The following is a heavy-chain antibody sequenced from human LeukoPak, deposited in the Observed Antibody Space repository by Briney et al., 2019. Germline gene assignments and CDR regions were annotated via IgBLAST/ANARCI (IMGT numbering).Heavy chain of an antibody. J-gene: IGHJ4*02. Sequence: KAGGSLRLSCAASGFTFSSYSMNWVRQAPGKGLEWVSSISSSSSYIYYADSLKGRFTSSRDNAKNSLYLQMNSLRAEDTAVYYCARERIAKGATPVNDHWGQGTLVTVSS. D-gene: IGHD2-15*01. CDR1: GFTFSSYS. V-gene: IGHV3-21*01. CDR2: ISSSSSYI. CDR3: ARERIAKGATPVNDH.